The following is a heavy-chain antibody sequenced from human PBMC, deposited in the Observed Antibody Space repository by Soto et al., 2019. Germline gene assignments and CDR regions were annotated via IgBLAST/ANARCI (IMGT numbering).Heavy chain of an antibody. CDR1: DGSISTYF. CDR3: ARGGQDFWSGPFDY. Sequence: LSVTCTVSDGSISTYFCNWIRQPAGKGLEWIGRIDNSGNTNYNPSLKSRVTMSADTSRNQFSLKLNSVTAADTAVYYCARGGQDFWSGPFDYWGQGALVTVSS. J-gene: IGHJ4*02. CDR2: IDNSGNT. V-gene: IGHV4-4*07. D-gene: IGHD3-3*01.